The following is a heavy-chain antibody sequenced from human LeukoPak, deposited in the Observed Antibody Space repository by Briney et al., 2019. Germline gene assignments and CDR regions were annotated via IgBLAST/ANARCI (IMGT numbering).Heavy chain of an antibody. CDR1: GYTFTTYG. CDR3: ARDPPWLVPHLEGLLDY. D-gene: IGHD6-19*01. V-gene: IGHV1-18*01. CDR2: ISVYNGKT. J-gene: IGHJ4*02. Sequence: ASVKVSCKASGYTFTTYGISWVRQAPGQGLEWVGWISVYNGKTNYAQKFQGRVTMTTDTSTSTAYMELRSLRSDDTAVYYCARDPPWLVPHLEGLLDYWGQGTLVTVSS.